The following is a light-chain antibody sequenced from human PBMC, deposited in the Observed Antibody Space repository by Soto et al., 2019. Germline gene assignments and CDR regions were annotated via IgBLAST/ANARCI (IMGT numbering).Light chain of an antibody. J-gene: IGKJ4*02. CDR1: QPISSW. Sequence: MQLTEAPWGLFASIGQRVSVTCRATQPISSWSARYQQNPGKAPKLLIYDASSLESGVPSRFSGSGSGTDFTLTISSLQPEDFATYYCQQFNNYPPTFGGGTKGDIK. CDR3: QQFNNYPPT. V-gene: IGKV1-5*01. CDR2: DAS.